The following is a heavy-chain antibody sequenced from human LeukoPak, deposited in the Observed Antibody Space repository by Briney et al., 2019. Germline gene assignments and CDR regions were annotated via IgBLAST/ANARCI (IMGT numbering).Heavy chain of an antibody. CDR1: GFTFNTYV. V-gene: IGHV3-23*01. D-gene: IGHD3-22*01. Sequence: GGSLRLSCAASGFTFNTYVMSWVRQAPVKGLEWVSAISGSGGSTYYADSVKGRFTISRDNSKNTLYLQMKSLRAEDTAVYYCAKDPGYYDSSGYWYIWGQGTMVTVSS. CDR2: ISGSGGST. J-gene: IGHJ3*02. CDR3: AKDPGYYDSSGYWYI.